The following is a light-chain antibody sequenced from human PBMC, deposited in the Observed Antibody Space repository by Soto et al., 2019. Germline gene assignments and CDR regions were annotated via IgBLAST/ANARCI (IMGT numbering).Light chain of an antibody. Sequence: SYELTQPPSVSVSPGQTASITCSGDKLGDKYACWYQQKPGQSPVLVIYQDSKRPSRIPERFSGSNSGNTATLTISGTQAMDEADYYCQAWDSSTASYVFGTGTKLTVL. CDR2: QDS. CDR3: QAWDSSTASYV. CDR1: KLGDKY. V-gene: IGLV3-1*01. J-gene: IGLJ1*01.